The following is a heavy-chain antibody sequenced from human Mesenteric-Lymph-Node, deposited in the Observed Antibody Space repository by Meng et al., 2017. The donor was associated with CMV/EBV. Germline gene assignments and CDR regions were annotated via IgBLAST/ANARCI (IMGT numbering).Heavy chain of an antibody. CDR3: ARRPNPLDYYDSSGYYRDYGMDV. D-gene: IGHD3-22*01. Sequence: GGSLRLSCAASGFTFTNHWMDWVRQAPGKGLEWVANIKQDGSYIHYANSVVGRFTISRDNARNSLYLQINSLRAEDTAVYYCARRPNPLDYYDSSGYYRDYGMDVWGQGTTVTVSS. CDR1: GFTFTNHW. V-gene: IGHV3-7*03. CDR2: IKQDGSYI. J-gene: IGHJ6*02.